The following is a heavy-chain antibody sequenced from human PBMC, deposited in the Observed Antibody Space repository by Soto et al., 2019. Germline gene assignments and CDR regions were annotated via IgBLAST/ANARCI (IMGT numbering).Heavy chain of an antibody. Sequence: NHVSKAPGKGLEWVSSISSSSSYIYYADSVKGRFTISRDNAKNSLYLQMNSLRAEDTAVYYCASSEANYGMDVWGLVTRFSVSS. CDR3: ASSEANYGMDV. CDR2: ISSSSSYI. J-gene: IGHJ6*02. V-gene: IGHV3-21*01.